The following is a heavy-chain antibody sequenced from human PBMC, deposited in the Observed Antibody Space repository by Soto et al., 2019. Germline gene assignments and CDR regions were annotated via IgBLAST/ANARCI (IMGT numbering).Heavy chain of an antibody. CDR2: IRSKAYGGTT. V-gene: IGHV3-49*04. Sequence: HPGGSLRLSCTASGFTFGDYAMSWVRQAPGKGLEWVGFIRSKAYGGTTEYAASVKGRFTISRDDSKSIAYLQMNSLKTEDTAVYYCAREASAVVSLDYWGQGTLVTVSS. CDR3: AREASAVVSLDY. J-gene: IGHJ4*02. D-gene: IGHD2-15*01. CDR1: GFTFGDYA.